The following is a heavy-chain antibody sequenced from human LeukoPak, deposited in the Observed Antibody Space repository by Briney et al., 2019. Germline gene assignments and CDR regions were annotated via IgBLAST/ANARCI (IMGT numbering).Heavy chain of an antibody. D-gene: IGHD2/OR15-2a*01. CDR2: IYYSGST. Sequence: SETLSLTCTISGGSISSSSYYWGWIRQPPGKGLEWIGSIYYSGSTYYNPSLKSRVTISVDTSKNQFSLKPSSVTAADTAVYYCARRGIYAFDIWGQGTMVTVSS. V-gene: IGHV4-39*01. J-gene: IGHJ3*02. CDR1: GGSISSSSYY. CDR3: ARRGIYAFDI.